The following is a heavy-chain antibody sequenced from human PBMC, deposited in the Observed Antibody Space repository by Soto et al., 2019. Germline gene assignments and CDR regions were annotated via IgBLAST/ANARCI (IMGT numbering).Heavy chain of an antibody. D-gene: IGHD3-9*01. Sequence: QLQLQESGPGLVKPSETLSLTCSVSGGSITSSSYYWGWIRQPPGKGLEWIAAIYYSGSIYHNPSLKSRVTMSIDTSKHQFSLKMSSVTAADTAVYYCARLLHDNRGYYYFDYWGRGTLVTVSS. J-gene: IGHJ4*02. CDR1: GGSITSSSYY. CDR2: IYYSGSI. CDR3: ARLLHDNRGYYYFDY. V-gene: IGHV4-39*01.